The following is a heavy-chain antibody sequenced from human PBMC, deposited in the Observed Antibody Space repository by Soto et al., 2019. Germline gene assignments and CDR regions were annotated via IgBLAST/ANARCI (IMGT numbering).Heavy chain of an antibody. D-gene: IGHD2-15*01. CDR3: ARDLTPWGDCSGGSCTKNWFDP. V-gene: IGHV1-18*01. Sequence: GASVKVSCKASGYTFTSYGISWVRQAPGQGLEWMGWISAYNGNTNYAQKLQGRVTMTTDTSTSTAYMELRSLRSDDTAVYYCARDLTPWGDCSGGSCTKNWFDPWGQGTLVTVSS. J-gene: IGHJ5*02. CDR2: ISAYNGNT. CDR1: GYTFTSYG.